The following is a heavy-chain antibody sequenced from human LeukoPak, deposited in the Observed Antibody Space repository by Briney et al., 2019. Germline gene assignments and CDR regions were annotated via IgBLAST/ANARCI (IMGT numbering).Heavy chain of an antibody. CDR2: INSDGSST. CDR3: AKGGLTRAYFDY. V-gene: IGHV3-74*01. D-gene: IGHD6-25*01. CDR1: GFTFSSYW. Sequence: PGGSLRLSCAASGFTFSSYWMHWVRQAPGKGLVWVSRINSDGSSTSYADSVKGRFTISRDNAKNTLYLQMNSLRAEDTAVYYCAKGGLTRAYFDYWGQGTLVTVSS. J-gene: IGHJ4*02.